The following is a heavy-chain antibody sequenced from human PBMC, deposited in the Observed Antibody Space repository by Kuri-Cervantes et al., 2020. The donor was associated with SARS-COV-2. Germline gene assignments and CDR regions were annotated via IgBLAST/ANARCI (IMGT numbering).Heavy chain of an antibody. CDR2: VYYNGDT. J-gene: IGHJ3*02. CDR1: GVSLRSVNFY. CDR3: ARPERQGEDAFDI. Sequence: SETLSLTCTVSGVSLRSVNFYWGWFRQPPGKGLEWLGSVYYNGDTYYNPSLKSRLTVSIVAAKRQFSLRLTSATAADTAVYFCARPERQGEDAFDIWGQGKMVTVSS. D-gene: IGHD1-26*01. V-gene: IGHV4-39*01.